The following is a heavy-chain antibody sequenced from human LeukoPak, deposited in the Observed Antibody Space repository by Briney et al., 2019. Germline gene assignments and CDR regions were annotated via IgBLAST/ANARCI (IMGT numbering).Heavy chain of an antibody. Sequence: RGSLRLSCAASGFTFSSYSMNWVRQAPGKGLEWVSSISSSSSYIYYADSVKGRFTISRDNSKNTLYLQMNSLRAEDTAVYYCAKGGGAARPDYFDYWGQGTLVTVSS. CDR1: GFTFSSYS. V-gene: IGHV3-21*01. CDR2: ISSSSSYI. CDR3: AKGGGAARPDYFDY. J-gene: IGHJ4*02. D-gene: IGHD6-6*01.